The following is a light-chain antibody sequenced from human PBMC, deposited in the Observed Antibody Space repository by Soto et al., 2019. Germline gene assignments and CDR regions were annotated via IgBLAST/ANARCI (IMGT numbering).Light chain of an antibody. J-gene: IGLJ2*01. CDR3: QSYDSTLSGSV. V-gene: IGLV1-40*01. CDR1: SSNIGAGYD. Sequence: QSVLTQPPSVSGAPGQRVTISCTGSSSNIGAGYDVHWYQQLPGTAPKLLIYGNSNRPSGVPDRFSGTKSGTSASLAITGLQAEDEADYYGQSYDSTLSGSVFRGGTKLTVL. CDR2: GNS.